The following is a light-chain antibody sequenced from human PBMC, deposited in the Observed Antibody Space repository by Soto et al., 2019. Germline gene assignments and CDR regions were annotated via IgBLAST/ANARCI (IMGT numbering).Light chain of an antibody. V-gene: IGKV3-20*01. CDR3: QDYGTSWA. CDR2: GTS. Sequence: EIVLTQSPDTLSLSPGERATLSCRASQSVKNSYLAWYQQKPSQAPRLLISGTSSRATGIPDRFSGSGSGTDFTLTINRLEPEDFAVYYCQDYGTSWAFGQGTKVDI. CDR1: QSVKNSY. J-gene: IGKJ1*01.